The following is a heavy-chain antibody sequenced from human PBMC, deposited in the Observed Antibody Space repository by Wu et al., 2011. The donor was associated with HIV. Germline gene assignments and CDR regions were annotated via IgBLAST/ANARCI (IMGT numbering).Heavy chain of an antibody. J-gene: IGHJ4*02. Sequence: QVQLVQSGAEVKKPGASVKVSCKASGYTFTDYYMHWVRQAPGLGLEWMGWINPNSGGTNYVQNFQGRVTMTREKSISTAYMELSSLRSDDTAVYYCARESSTSFNYWGQGTLVTVSS. D-gene: IGHD2-2*01. CDR1: GYTFTDYY. V-gene: IGHV1-2*02. CDR2: INPNSGGT. CDR3: ARESSTSFNY.